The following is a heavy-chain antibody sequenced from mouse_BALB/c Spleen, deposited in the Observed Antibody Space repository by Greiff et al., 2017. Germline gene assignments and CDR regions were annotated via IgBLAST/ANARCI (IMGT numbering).Heavy chain of an antibody. V-gene: IGHV14-3*02. CDR2: IDPANGNT. J-gene: IGHJ4*01. CDR1: GFNIKDTY. CDR3: ARVDYAMDY. Sequence: EVKLMESGAELVKPGASVKLSCTASGFNIKDTYMHWVKQRPEQGLEWIGRIDPANGNTKYDPKFQGKATITADTSSNTAYLQLSSLTSEDTAVYYCARVDYAMDYWGQGTSVTVSS.